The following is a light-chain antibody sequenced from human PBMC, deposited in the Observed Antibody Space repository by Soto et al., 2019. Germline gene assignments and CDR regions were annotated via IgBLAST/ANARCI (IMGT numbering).Light chain of an antibody. CDR3: QQYGSCPWT. V-gene: IGKV3-20*01. J-gene: IGKJ1*01. CDR2: GAS. CDR1: QSVSSSY. Sequence: EIVLTQSPVTLSLSPGERATLSCRASQSVSSSYLAWYQKKLGQAPRLLIYGASSRATGIPDRFSGSGSGTDFTLTISRLEPEDFAVYYCQQYGSCPWTFGQGTKVEIK.